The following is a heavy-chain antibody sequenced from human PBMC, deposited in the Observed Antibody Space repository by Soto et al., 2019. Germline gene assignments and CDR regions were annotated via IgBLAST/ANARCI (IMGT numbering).Heavy chain of an antibody. V-gene: IGHV4-30-4*01. CDR1: GGSISSGDYY. CDR3: ASSGSYDKDLDY. D-gene: IGHD3-10*01. CDR2: ICYSGST. Sequence: QVQLQESGPGLVKPSQTLSLTCTVSGGSISSGDYYWSWIRQPPGKGLEWIGYICYSGSTYYNPSLNSRVTITVDTSKHPFSLELTSLTAADRAVYYCASSGSYDKDLDYWCEGPLVTVAS. J-gene: IGHJ4*02.